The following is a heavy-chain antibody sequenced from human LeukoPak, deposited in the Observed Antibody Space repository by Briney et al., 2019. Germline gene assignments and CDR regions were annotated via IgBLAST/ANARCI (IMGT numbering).Heavy chain of an antibody. V-gene: IGHV1-8*03. Sequence: ASVKVSCKASGYTFTSYDINWVRQATGQGLEWMGWMNPNSGNTGYAQKFQGRVTITRNTSISTAYMELRSLRSDDTAVYYCARQIGYCGGGSCYWYFNLWGRGTLVTVSS. D-gene: IGHD2-15*01. CDR1: GYTFTSYD. CDR3: ARQIGYCGGGSCYWYFNL. CDR2: MNPNSGNT. J-gene: IGHJ2*01.